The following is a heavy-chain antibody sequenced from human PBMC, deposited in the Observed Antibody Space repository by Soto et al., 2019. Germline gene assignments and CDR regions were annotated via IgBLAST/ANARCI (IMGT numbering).Heavy chain of an antibody. D-gene: IGHD3-10*01. V-gene: IGHV3-72*01. J-gene: IGHJ4*02. CDR2: TRNKANSYTT. CDR3: ARANAGSGHFDY. Sequence: EVQLVESGGGLVQPGGSLRLSCAASGFTFSDHYMDWVRQAPGKGLEWVGRTRNKANSYTTEYAASVKGRFTISRDDSKNSLYLQMNSLKTEDTAVYYCARANAGSGHFDYWGQGTLVTVSS. CDR1: GFTFSDHY.